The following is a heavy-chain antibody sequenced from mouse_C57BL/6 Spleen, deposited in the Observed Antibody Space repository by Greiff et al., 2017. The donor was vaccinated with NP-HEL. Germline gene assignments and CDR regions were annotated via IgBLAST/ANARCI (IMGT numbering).Heavy chain of an antibody. CDR1: GYTFTDYY. CDR3: ASMVDFDY. Sequence: EVQLQQSGPELVKPGASVKISCKASGYTFTDYYMNWVKQSHGKSLEWIGDINPNNGGTSYNQKFKGKATLTVDKPSSTAYMELRSLTSEDSAVYYCASMVDFDYWGQGTTLTVSS. V-gene: IGHV1-26*01. J-gene: IGHJ2*01. D-gene: IGHD2-2*01. CDR2: INPNNGGT.